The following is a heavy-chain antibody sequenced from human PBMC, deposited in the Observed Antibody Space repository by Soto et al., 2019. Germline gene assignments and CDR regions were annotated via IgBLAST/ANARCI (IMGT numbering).Heavy chain of an antibody. V-gene: IGHV3-30*18. J-gene: IGHJ4*02. CDR1: GFTFSSYG. CDR2: ISYDGSNK. CDR3: AKGLRELLFDY. D-gene: IGHD1-26*01. Sequence: GGSLRLSCAASGFTFSSYGMHWVRQAPGKGLEWVAVISYDGSNKYYADSVKGRFTISRDNSKNTLYLQMNSLRAEDTAVYYCAKGLRELLFDYRGQGTLVTVSS.